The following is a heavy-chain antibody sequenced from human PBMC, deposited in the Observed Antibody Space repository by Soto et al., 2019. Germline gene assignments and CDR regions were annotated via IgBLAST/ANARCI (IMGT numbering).Heavy chain of an antibody. CDR3: VMVDNYVTPTPQDV. CDR2: ISPYTCNT. Sequence: QVQLVQSGDEVKKPGASVKVSCKASGYIFVNYGIAWVRQAPGQGLEWMGWISPYTCNTHSATKIQGRLTMTTDTSTNTAYMDLGSLTSDDTAVYYCVMVDNYVTPTPQDVWGQGTTVTVSS. V-gene: IGHV1-18*01. CDR1: GYIFVNYG. D-gene: IGHD3-16*01. J-gene: IGHJ6*02.